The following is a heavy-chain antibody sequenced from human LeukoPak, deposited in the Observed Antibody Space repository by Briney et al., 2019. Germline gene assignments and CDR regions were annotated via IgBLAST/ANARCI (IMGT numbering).Heavy chain of an antibody. J-gene: IGHJ4*02. CDR3: AREPIGSYDFWSGYYSRFDY. CDR2: ISSSGSTI. D-gene: IGHD3-3*01. V-gene: IGHV3-11*01. Sequence: GGSLRLSCAASGFTFSDYYMSWIRQAPGRGLEWVSYISSSGSTIYYADSVKGRFTISRDNAKNSLYLQMNSLRAEDTAVYYCAREPIGSYDFWSGYYSRFDYWGQGTLVTVSS. CDR1: GFTFSDYY.